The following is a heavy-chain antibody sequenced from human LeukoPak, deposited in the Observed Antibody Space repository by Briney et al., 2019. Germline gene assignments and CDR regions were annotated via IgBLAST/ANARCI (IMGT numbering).Heavy chain of an antibody. Sequence: PGGSVRLSCAASGFIFSNYAMHWVRQAPGKGLEWVAVIWYDGTNKYYADSVKGRFTISRDNSKNTLYLQMNSLRAEDTAVYYCAKDTLDSSGYCFDYWGQGTLVSVSS. CDR2: IWYDGTNK. J-gene: IGHJ4*02. CDR1: GFIFSNYA. D-gene: IGHD3-22*01. V-gene: IGHV3-33*06. CDR3: AKDTLDSSGYCFDY.